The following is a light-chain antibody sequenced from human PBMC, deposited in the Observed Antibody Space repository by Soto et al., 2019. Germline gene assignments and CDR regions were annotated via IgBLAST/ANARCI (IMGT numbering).Light chain of an antibody. Sequence: QSVLTQPPSVSGAPGQTVTISCTGSSSNIGAGYDVHWYQQLPGKAPKLLIYGNTNRPSGVPDRFSASKSGTSASLAITGLQVEDEADYYCQSYDVGLIDSWVFAGGTKVTVL. J-gene: IGLJ3*02. CDR2: GNT. CDR3: QSYDVGLIDSWV. CDR1: SSNIGAGYD. V-gene: IGLV1-40*01.